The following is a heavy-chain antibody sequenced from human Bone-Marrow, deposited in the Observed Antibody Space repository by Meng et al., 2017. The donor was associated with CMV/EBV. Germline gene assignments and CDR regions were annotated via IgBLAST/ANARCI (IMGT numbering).Heavy chain of an antibody. Sequence: ASVKVSCKASGYTFTSYDINWVRQATGQGLEWMGWINPNSGGTNYAQKFQGRVTMTRDTSISTAYMELSRLRSDDTAVYYCARLGYCSSTSCYTVSNYYFDYWGQGTLVTVSS. CDR3: ARLGYCSSTSCYTVSNYYFDY. V-gene: IGHV1-2*02. J-gene: IGHJ4*02. D-gene: IGHD2-2*02. CDR2: INPNSGGT. CDR1: GYTFTSYD.